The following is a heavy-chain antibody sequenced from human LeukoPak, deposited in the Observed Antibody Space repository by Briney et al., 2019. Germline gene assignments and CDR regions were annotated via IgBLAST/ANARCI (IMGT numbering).Heavy chain of an antibody. CDR1: AYTFTTYV. Sequence: ASVKVSCKGSAYTFTTYVITWVRQAPGQGLKWMGWISTYNGNTNYAQKLQDRVTMTTDTSTSTAYMELRSLRYDETAVYYYATGRYCSRTSCYIHACDIWGQGTMVTVSS. J-gene: IGHJ3*02. V-gene: IGHV1-18*01. CDR3: ATGRYCSRTSCYIHACDI. D-gene: IGHD2-2*02. CDR2: ISTYNGNT.